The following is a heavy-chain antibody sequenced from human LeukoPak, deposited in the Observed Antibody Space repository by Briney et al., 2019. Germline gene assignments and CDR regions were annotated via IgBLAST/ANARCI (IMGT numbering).Heavy chain of an antibody. CDR3: ARDIVEGSHFDY. V-gene: IGHV3-30-3*01. CDR1: GFTFSSYA. D-gene: IGHD3-16*02. CDR2: ISYVGSDK. Sequence: GGSLRLSCAASGFTFSSYAMHWVRQAPGKGLEWVAVISYVGSDKYYADSVKGRFTISRDNSKNTLYLQMNSLRAEDTAVYYCARDIVEGSHFDYWGQGTLVTVSS. J-gene: IGHJ4*02.